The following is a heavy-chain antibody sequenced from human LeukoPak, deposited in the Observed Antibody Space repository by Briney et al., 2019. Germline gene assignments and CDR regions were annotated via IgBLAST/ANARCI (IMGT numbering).Heavy chain of an antibody. J-gene: IGHJ4*02. V-gene: IGHV3-23*01. CDR1: GLTFSDYS. Sequence: GGSLRLSCAASGLTFSDYSMTWVRQAPGMGLFWVSGNSAGGGSTYYADSVKGRFTISRDNSQNTLHLQLNSLRAEDTAVYYCAKDASGPEYWGQGTLVTVSS. CDR2: NSAGGGST. CDR3: AKDASGPEY.